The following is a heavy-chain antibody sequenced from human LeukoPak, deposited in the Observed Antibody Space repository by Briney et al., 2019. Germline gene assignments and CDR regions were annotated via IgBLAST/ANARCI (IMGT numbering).Heavy chain of an antibody. CDR3: ARGSYCSSTSCYINFDY. CDR2: INPNSGGT. CDR1: GYTFTGYY. Sequence: ASVKVSCTASGYTFTGYYMHRVRQAPGQGLEWMGWINPNSGGTNYAQKFQGRVTMTRDTSISTAYMELSRLRSDDTAVYYCARGSYCSSTSCYINFDYWGQGTLVTVSS. V-gene: IGHV1-2*02. J-gene: IGHJ4*02. D-gene: IGHD2-2*02.